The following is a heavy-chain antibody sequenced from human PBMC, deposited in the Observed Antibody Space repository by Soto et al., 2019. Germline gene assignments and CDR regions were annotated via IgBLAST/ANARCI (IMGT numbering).Heavy chain of an antibody. CDR1: GFTFSSYA. J-gene: IGHJ3*02. D-gene: IGHD6-13*01. Sequence: EVQLLESGGGLVQPGGSLRLSCAASGFTFSSYAMSWVRQAPGKGLEWVSAISGSGGSTYYADSVKGRFTISRDNSKNTLYLQMNSLRAKDTAVYYCAKADSSSWSPADAFDIWGQGTMVTVSS. V-gene: IGHV3-23*01. CDR2: ISGSGGST. CDR3: AKADSSSWSPADAFDI.